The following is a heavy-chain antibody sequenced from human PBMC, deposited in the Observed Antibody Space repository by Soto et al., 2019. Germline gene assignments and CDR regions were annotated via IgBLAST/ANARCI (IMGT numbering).Heavy chain of an antibody. V-gene: IGHV3-23*01. CDR1: GFSFRTYA. Sequence: GGSLRLSCAASGFSFRTYAMGWVRQAPGKGLEWVSVMSNSGDLTYYADSVKGRFTISRDNSENTLYLQMSSLRAEDAAIYYCAKDAARSHGCYYFDYWGPGTLVTVSS. J-gene: IGHJ4*02. D-gene: IGHD2-15*01. CDR2: MSNSGDLT. CDR3: AKDAARSHGCYYFDY.